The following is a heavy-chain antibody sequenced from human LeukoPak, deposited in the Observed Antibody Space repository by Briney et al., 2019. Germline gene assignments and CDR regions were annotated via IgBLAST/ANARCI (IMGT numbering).Heavy chain of an antibody. V-gene: IGHV4-59*08. CDR2: IYYSGST. CDR1: GGSISSYY. D-gene: IGHD1-26*01. CDR3: ARQGWELLRPYFDY. Sequence: KSSETLSLTCTVSGGSISSYYWSWIRQPPGKGLEWIGYIYYSGSTNYNPSLKSRVTISVDTSKNQSSLKLSSVTAADTAVYYCARQGWELLRPYFDYWGQGTLVTVSS. J-gene: IGHJ4*02.